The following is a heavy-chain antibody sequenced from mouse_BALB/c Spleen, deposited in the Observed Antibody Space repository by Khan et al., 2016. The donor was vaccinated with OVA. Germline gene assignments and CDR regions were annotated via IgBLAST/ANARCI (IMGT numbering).Heavy chain of an antibody. CDR3: TRLGTTGWFAY. V-gene: IGHV1S135*01. CDR2: IDPFNGST. D-gene: IGHD2-13*01. CDR1: GYSFTDYY. J-gene: IGHJ3*01. Sequence: VQLQQSGPELMKPGASVKISCKASGYSFTDYYIHWVKQSHGQSLEWIGYIDPFNGSTNFNQKFKGTATLTVDKSSSTAYIHLNSLTSEDSAVYYCTRLGTTGWFAYWGQGTLVTVSA.